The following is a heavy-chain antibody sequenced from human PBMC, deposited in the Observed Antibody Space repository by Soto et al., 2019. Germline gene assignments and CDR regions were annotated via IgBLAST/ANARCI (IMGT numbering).Heavy chain of an antibody. V-gene: IGHV4-39*01. D-gene: IGHD6-13*01. Sequence: SETLSLTSTVPGDSVSNRVYYWGWIRQTPGKRLEWIGSVSFSESKYYNPSLRSRLTFSVDTSKILISLKLRSVTAADTAVYYCARGSTWQGRDWFDPWGQGTLVTVS. CDR1: GDSVSNRVYY. CDR2: VSFSESK. J-gene: IGHJ5*02. CDR3: ARGSTWQGRDWFDP.